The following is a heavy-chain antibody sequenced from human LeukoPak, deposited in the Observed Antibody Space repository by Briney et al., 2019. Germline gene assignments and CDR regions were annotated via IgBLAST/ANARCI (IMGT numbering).Heavy chain of an antibody. CDR3: AREGTPVWYSSSFYYYYVDV. CDR2: ISGYNGNT. J-gene: IGHJ6*03. CDR1: GYTFDAYG. V-gene: IGHV1-18*01. D-gene: IGHD6-13*01. Sequence: ASVKVSCKASGYTFDAYGITWVRQAPGQGLEWMGWISGYNGNTNYAQKFQGRVTMTTDPSTSTAYMELWSLTSDDTAVYYCAREGTPVWYSSSFYYYYVDVWGKGTTVTVSS.